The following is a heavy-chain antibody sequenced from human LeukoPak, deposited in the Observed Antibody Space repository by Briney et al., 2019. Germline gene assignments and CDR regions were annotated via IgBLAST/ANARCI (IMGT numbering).Heavy chain of an antibody. D-gene: IGHD3-10*01. CDR3: AREAYDSGSFRTDYYYMDV. CDR1: GYTFTGYY. J-gene: IGHJ6*03. V-gene: IGHV1-2*02. CDR2: IYPNSGGT. Sequence: ASVKVSCKASGYTFTGYYMHWVRQAPGQGLEWMGWIYPNSGGTSYAQKFQGRVTVTRDTSISTAYMELSRLRSDDTAVYYCAREAYDSGSFRTDYYYMDVWGKGTTVTISS.